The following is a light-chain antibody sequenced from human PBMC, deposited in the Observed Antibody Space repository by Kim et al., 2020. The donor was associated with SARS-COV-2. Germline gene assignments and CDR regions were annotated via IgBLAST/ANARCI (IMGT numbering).Light chain of an antibody. CDR3: ASYRGPSTLGV. V-gene: IGLV2-14*03. CDR1: SRDVGGYDY. Sequence: QSALTQPASVSGSPGQSITISCTGTSRDVGGYDYVSWYQQHPGKAPKLIIFDVNRRPSSISGRFSGSKSGNTASLIISGLQAEDEAEYYCASYRGPSTLGVFGTGTKVTVL. J-gene: IGLJ1*01. CDR2: DVN.